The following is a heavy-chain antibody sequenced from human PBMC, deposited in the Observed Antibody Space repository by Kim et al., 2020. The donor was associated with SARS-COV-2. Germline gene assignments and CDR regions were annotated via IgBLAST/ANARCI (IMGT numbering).Heavy chain of an antibody. J-gene: IGHJ3*02. Sequence: GGSLRLSCAASGFTFSSYWMSWVRQAPGKGLEWVANIKQDGSEKYYVDSVKGRFTISRDNAKNSLYLQMNSLRAEDTAVYYCATNTAMATLRVGRSGTAAFDIWGQGTMVTVSS. V-gene: IGHV3-7*01. CDR1: GFTFSSYW. CDR3: ATNTAMATLRVGRSGTAAFDI. CDR2: IKQDGSEK. D-gene: IGHD5-18*01.